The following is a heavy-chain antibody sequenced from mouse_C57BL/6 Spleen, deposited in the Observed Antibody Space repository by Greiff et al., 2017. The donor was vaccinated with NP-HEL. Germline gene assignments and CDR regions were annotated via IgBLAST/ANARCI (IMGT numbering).Heavy chain of an antibody. Sequence: QVQLQQSGAELVKPGASVKISCKASGYAFSSYWMNWVKQRPGKGLEWIGQIYPGDGDTNYNGKFKGKATLTADKYSSTAYMQLSRLTSEDSPVSVCAGYYGSSFRDFDVWGTGTTVTASS. CDR1: GYAFSSYW. V-gene: IGHV1-80*01. CDR3: AGYYGSSFRDFDV. J-gene: IGHJ1*03. CDR2: IYPGDGDT. D-gene: IGHD1-1*01.